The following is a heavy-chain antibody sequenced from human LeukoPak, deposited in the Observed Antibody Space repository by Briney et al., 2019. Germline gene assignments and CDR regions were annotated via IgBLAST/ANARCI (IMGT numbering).Heavy chain of an antibody. CDR2: IYYSGST. CDR3: ARDPDHYYGSGMDV. CDR1: GGSISSSSYY. V-gene: IGHV4-39*07. D-gene: IGHD3-10*01. Sequence: SETLSLTCTVSGGSISSSSYYWGWIRQPPGKGLEWIGSIYYSGSTYYNPSLKSRVTISVDTSKNQFSLKLSSVTAADTAVYYRARDPDHYYGSGMDVWGKGTTVTVSS. J-gene: IGHJ6*03.